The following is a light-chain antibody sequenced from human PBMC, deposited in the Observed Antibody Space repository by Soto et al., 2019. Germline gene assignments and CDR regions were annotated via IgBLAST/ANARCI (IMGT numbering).Light chain of an antibody. V-gene: IGKV1-5*03. CDR1: QSISSW. J-gene: IGKJ5*01. CDR2: KAS. CDR3: QQYHSYPIT. Sequence: IHMTHSPSSLSASVLYTFTITFQASQSISSWLAWYQQKPGKAPKLLIYKASSLESGVPSRFSGSGSGTEFTLTISSLQPDDFATYSCQQYHSYPITFGQGTRLEIK.